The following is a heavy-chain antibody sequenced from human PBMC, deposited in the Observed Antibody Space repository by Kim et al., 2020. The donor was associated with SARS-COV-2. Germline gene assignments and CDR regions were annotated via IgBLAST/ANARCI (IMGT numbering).Heavy chain of an antibody. D-gene: IGHD3-22*01. V-gene: IGHV3-11*01. CDR2: ISSSGSTI. J-gene: IGHJ4*02. Sequence: GGSLRLSCAASGFTFSDYYMSWIRQAPGKGLEWVSYISSSGSTIYYADSVKGRFTISRDNAKNSLYLQMNSLRAEDTAVYYCARDSRRIVVENDEYFDYWGQGTLVTVSS. CDR3: ARDSRRIVVENDEYFDY. CDR1: GFTFSDYY.